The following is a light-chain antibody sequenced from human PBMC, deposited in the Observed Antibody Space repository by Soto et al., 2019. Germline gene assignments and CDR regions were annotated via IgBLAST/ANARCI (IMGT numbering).Light chain of an antibody. CDR3: QRYGGSPGT. J-gene: IGKJ1*01. V-gene: IGKV3-20*01. Sequence: EIVLTQSPGTLSLSPGERATLSCRASQSLDSNYLAWYQQKPGQAPRLLIYGASSRAPGIPDRVSGSGSGTDFTLTISRLEPEDFAVYHCQRYGGSPGTFGQGTKVEIK. CDR2: GAS. CDR1: QSLDSNY.